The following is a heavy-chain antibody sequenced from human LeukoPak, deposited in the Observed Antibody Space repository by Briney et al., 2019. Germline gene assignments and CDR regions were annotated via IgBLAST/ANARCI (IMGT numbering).Heavy chain of an antibody. Sequence: GGSLRLSCAASGFTFSSYAMTWVRQAPGKGLDWVSTISGSGGSTYYADSVKGRFTISRDNSKNTLYPQMNSLRAEDTAIYYCAKYGVSPSGAFDPRDPFDIWGQGTMVTVSS. CDR2: ISGSGGST. CDR1: GFTFSSYA. CDR3: AKYGVSPSGAFDPRDPFDI. V-gene: IGHV3-23*01. J-gene: IGHJ3*02. D-gene: IGHD2-15*01.